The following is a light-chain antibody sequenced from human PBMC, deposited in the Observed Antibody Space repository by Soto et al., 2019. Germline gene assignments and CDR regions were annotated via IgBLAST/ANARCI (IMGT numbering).Light chain of an antibody. CDR3: QQYTGT. CDR2: KAS. Sequence: DIQMTQSPSTLSASVADRATITCRASQGIGNWLAWYQQKPGKAPKLLIYKASNLESGVPSRFSGSGSGTEFTLTISSLQPDYFATYYCQQYTGTFGQGTKVEIK. J-gene: IGKJ1*01. V-gene: IGKV1-5*03. CDR1: QGIGNW.